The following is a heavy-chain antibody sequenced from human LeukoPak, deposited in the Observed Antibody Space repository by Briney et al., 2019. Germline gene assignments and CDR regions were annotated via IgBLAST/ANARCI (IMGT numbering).Heavy chain of an antibody. J-gene: IGHJ4*02. CDR1: GGSISNYY. CDR3: ARLQGRGDNYLDY. D-gene: IGHD7-27*01. Sequence: KTSETLSLTCTVSGGSISNYYWSWLRQPPGKRLEWIAYVSYSGSSSSNPSFESRVTISVDMFKNQFPLRLSSVTASDTAVYYCARLQGRGDNYLDYGGQGTLVTVSS. CDR2: VSYSGSS. V-gene: IGHV4-59*08.